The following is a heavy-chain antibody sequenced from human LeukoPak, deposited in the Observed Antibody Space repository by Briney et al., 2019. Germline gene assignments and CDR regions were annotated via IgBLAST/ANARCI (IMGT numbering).Heavy chain of an antibody. D-gene: IGHD6-19*01. CDR3: ARQGVAVAGTGFDY. J-gene: IGHJ4*02. CDR1: GGSISSSSYY. V-gene: IGHV4-39*01. CDR2: IYYSGST. Sequence: SETLSLTCTVSGGSISSSSYYWGWIRQPPGKGLEWIGSIYYSGSTYYNPSLKSRVTISVDTSKNQFSLKLSSVTAADTAVYYCARQGVAVAGTGFDYWGQGTLVTVSS.